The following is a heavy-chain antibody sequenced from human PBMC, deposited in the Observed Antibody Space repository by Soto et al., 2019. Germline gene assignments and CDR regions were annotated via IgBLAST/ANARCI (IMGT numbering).Heavy chain of an antibody. CDR3: ARDAGDCSSTSCSPTDY. CDR1: GYTFTSYG. CDR2: ISAYNGNT. V-gene: IGHV1-18*01. Sequence: ASVKVSCKASGYTFTSYGISWVRQAPGQGLEWMGWISAYNGNTNYAQKLQGRVTMTTDTSTSTAYMELRSLRSDDTAVYYCARDAGDCSSTSCSPTDYWGQGTLVTVSS. D-gene: IGHD2-2*01. J-gene: IGHJ4*02.